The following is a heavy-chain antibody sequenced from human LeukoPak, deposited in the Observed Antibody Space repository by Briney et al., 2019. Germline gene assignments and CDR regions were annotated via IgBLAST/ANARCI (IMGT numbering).Heavy chain of an antibody. D-gene: IGHD2-21*02. J-gene: IGHJ6*03. CDR1: GYTFTSYY. V-gene: IGHV1-46*01. CDR2: INPSTNST. Sequence: ASVKVSCKASGYTFTSYYMHWVRQAPGQGLEWMGIINPSTNSTSYAQKFQGRVTMTRDTSTSTVYMELSSLRSEDTAVCYCARSECGGDCYADNYYYYYMDVWGKGTTVTVSS. CDR3: ARSECGGDCYADNYYYYYMDV.